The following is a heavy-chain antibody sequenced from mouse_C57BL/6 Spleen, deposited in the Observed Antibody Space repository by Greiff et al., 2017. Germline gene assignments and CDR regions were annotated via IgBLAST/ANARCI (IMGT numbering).Heavy chain of an antibody. J-gene: IGHJ4*01. CDR2: IDPEDGEN. CDR3: ASTVVAKAMDY. D-gene: IGHD1-1*01. Sequence: EVQLQQSGAELVKPGASVKLSCTASGFNIKDYYMHWVKQRTEQGLEWSGRIDPEDGENKYAPKFQGKATITADTSSNTAYLQLSSLTSEDTAVYYCASTVVAKAMDYWGQGTSVTVSS. V-gene: IGHV14-2*01. CDR1: GFNIKDYY.